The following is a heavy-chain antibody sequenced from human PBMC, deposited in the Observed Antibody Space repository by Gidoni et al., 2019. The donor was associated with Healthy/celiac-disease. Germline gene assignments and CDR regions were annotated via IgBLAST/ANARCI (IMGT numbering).Heavy chain of an antibody. Sequence: QVQLVQSGAEVTKPGASVKVSCKASGYTFTGYYMHWVRQAPGQGLEWMGWINPNSGGTNYAQKFQGWVTMTRDTSISTAYMELSRLRSDDTAVYYCARDGSSSWSYYYYYYGMDVWGQGTTVTVSS. J-gene: IGHJ6*02. CDR2: INPNSGGT. CDR3: ARDGSSSWSYYYYYYGMDV. CDR1: GYTFTGYY. D-gene: IGHD6-13*01. V-gene: IGHV1-2*04.